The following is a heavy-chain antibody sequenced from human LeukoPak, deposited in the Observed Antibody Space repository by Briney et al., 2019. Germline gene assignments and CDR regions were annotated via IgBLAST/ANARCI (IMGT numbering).Heavy chain of an antibody. V-gene: IGHV4-4*07. CDR2: IYTSGST. J-gene: IGHJ4*02. CDR1: GGSISSYY. D-gene: IGHD3-10*01. Sequence: PSETLSLTCTVSGGSISSYYWSWIRQPAGKGLEWIGRIYTSGSTNYNPSLKSRVTMSVDTSKNQFSLKLSSVTAADTAVYYCARLTMFRGVTPYFDYWGQGTLVTVSS. CDR3: ARLTMFRGVTPYFDY.